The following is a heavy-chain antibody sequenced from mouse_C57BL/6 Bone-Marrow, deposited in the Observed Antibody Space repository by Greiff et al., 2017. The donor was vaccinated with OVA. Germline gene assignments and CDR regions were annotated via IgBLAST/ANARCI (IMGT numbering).Heavy chain of an antibody. J-gene: IGHJ2*01. D-gene: IGHD1-1*01. Sequence: EVKLVESGGGLVQPGDSLSLSCAASGFTFTNYYMSWVRQPPGKALEWLAFIRNKPNGSTTEYSASVKGRFTISRDNSQSILYLQMNARRAEDSATYYCARYKGRVAVDYFDYWGQGTALTVSS. CDR2: IRNKPNGSTT. CDR1: GFTFTNYY. CDR3: ARYKGRVAVDYFDY. V-gene: IGHV7-3*01.